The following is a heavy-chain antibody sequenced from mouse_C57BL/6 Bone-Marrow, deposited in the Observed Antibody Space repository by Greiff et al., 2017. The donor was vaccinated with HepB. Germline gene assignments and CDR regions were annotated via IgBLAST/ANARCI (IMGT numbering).Heavy chain of an antibody. D-gene: IGHD1-1*01. J-gene: IGHJ2*01. V-gene: IGHV1-50*01. CDR3: ARKSPNDYGSSLDY. Sequence: QVQLQQPGAELVKPGASVKLSCKASGYTFTSYWMQWVKQRPGQGLEWIGEIDPSDSYTNYNQKFKGKATLTVDTSSSTAYMQLSSLTSEDSAVYYCARKSPNDYGSSLDYWGQGTTLTVSS. CDR2: IDPSDSYT. CDR1: GYTFTSYW.